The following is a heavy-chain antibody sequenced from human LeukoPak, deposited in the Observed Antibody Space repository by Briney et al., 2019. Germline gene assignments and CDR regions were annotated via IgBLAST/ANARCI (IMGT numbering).Heavy chain of an antibody. CDR1: GFTFGGYH. CDR3: ASGRDISVAGPGGYFDY. Sequence: GGSLRLSCAASGFTFGGYHMNWIRQAPGKGLEWISYVSPGGHTVYFADSVKGRFTLSRDNAKNSLYLQMNSLTAEDTAVYFCASGRDISVAGPGGYFDYWGQGALATVSS. CDR2: VSPGGHTV. D-gene: IGHD6-19*01. J-gene: IGHJ4*02. V-gene: IGHV3-11*01.